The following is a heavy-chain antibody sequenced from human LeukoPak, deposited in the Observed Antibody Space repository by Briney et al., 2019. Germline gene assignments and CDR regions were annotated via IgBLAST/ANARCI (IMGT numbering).Heavy chain of an antibody. CDR1: GGSFSGYY. V-gene: IGHV4-34*01. Sequence: ASETLSLTCAVYGGSFSGYYWSWIRQPPGKGLEWIGEINHSGSTNYNPSLKSRVTISVDTSKNQFSLKLSSVTAADTAVYYCARARRPGWGLRNAFDIWGQGTMVTDSS. D-gene: IGHD2-21*01. J-gene: IGHJ3*02. CDR3: ARARRPGWGLRNAFDI. CDR2: INHSGST.